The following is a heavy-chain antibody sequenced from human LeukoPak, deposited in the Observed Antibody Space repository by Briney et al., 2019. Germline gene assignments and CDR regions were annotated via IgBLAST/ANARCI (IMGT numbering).Heavy chain of an antibody. V-gene: IGHV3-23*01. D-gene: IGHD1-26*01. CDR2: ISGSGGST. CDR3: AREILRDGSYLIED. CDR1: GCTFSSYA. J-gene: IGHJ4*02. Sequence: GGSLRLSCAASGCTFSSYAMSWVRQAPGEGLEWVSAISGSGGSTYYADSVKGRFTVSRDNSKNTLYLQMNSLRADDTAVYYCAREILRDGSYLIEDWGQGILVTVSS.